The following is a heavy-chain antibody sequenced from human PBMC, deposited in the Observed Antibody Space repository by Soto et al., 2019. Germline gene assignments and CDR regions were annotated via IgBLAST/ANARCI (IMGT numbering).Heavy chain of an antibody. CDR2: ISGSGGST. J-gene: IGHJ4*02. CDR1: GFTFSSYA. V-gene: IGHV3-23*01. D-gene: IGHD1-26*01. CDR3: AKDPISIVGATLIDY. Sequence: GGSLRLSCAASGFTFSSYAMSWVRQAPGKGLEWVSAISGSGGSTYYADSVKGRFTISRDNSKNTLYLQMNSLRAEDTAVYYCAKDPISIVGATLIDYWGQGTLVTVSS.